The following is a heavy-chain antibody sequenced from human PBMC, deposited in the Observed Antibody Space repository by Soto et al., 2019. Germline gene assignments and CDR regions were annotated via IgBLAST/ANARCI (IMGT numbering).Heavy chain of an antibody. V-gene: IGHV3-74*01. CDR2: IKSDGSTT. CDR1: GFSFSTYW. D-gene: IGHD3-10*01. CDR3: ARDYGGGYYGMDV. Sequence: EVQLVESGGGLVQPGGSLRISCAASGFSFSTYWMHWVRQAPGKGLVWVSRIKSDGSTTGYADSAKGRFTISRDNAKNTLFLQMNSLRAENTAVYYCARDYGGGYYGMDVWGQGTTVTVSS. J-gene: IGHJ6*02.